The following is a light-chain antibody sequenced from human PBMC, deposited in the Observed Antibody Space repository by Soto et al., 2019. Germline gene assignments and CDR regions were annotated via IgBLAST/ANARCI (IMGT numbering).Light chain of an antibody. J-gene: IGKJ4*01. Sequence: DLQLTQSPSFLSASVGDRVTITCRASQGISSHVAWYQQKPGKAPILLIYAASTLQSGVPSRFSGSGSGTEFTLTISSLHPEDYATYYCQHLNSFPLTFGGGTTVEIK. V-gene: IGKV1-9*01. CDR2: AAS. CDR3: QHLNSFPLT. CDR1: QGISSH.